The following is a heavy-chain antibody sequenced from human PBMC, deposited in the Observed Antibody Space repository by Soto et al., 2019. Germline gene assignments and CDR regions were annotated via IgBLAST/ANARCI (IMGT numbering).Heavy chain of an antibody. Sequence: QVQLVQSGAEVKKPGASVKVSCKAAGYTFTSYGISWVRQAPGQGLEWMGWISAYNGNTNYAQKLQGRVTMTTDTSTSTAYMELRRLRSDDTAVFYCARGGMAARPPYYYYGMDVWGQGTAVTVSS. V-gene: IGHV1-18*04. J-gene: IGHJ6*02. CDR1: GYTFTSYG. CDR2: ISAYNGNT. D-gene: IGHD6-6*01. CDR3: ARGGMAARPPYYYYGMDV.